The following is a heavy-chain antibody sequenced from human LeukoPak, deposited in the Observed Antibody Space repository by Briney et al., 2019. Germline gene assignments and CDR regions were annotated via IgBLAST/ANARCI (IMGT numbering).Heavy chain of an antibody. CDR2: IYPGDSDT. Sequence: GESLKSSCKDSGYSFTNYWIGWVRQMPGKGREWMGIIYPGDSDTRYSPSFQGQVTISADKSISTAFLQWRSLKASDTAMYYCARQRYSYGNDAFDIWGQGTMVTVSS. CDR3: ARQRYSYGNDAFDI. CDR1: GYSFTNYW. D-gene: IGHD5-18*01. J-gene: IGHJ3*02. V-gene: IGHV5-51*01.